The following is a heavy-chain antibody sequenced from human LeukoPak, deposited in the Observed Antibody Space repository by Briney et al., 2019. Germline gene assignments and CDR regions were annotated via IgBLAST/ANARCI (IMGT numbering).Heavy chain of an antibody. Sequence: SETLSLTCNVSGGSISSYYWSWIRQPPGKGLEWIGYIYYSGSTNYNPSLQSRVTISVDTSKNQFSLKLSSVTAADTAVYYCARHTTMVHFDYWGQGTLVTVS. J-gene: IGHJ4*02. CDR2: IYYSGST. D-gene: IGHD5-18*01. CDR1: GGSISSYY. V-gene: IGHV4-59*08. CDR3: ARHTTMVHFDY.